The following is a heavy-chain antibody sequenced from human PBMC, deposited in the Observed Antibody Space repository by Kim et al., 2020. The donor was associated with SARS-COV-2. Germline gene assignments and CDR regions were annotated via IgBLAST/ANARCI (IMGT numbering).Heavy chain of an antibody. D-gene: IGHD3-10*01. CDR1: GYTFTSYY. CDR3: ARDGYYGSGSYYNLDY. CDR2: INPSGGST. V-gene: IGHV1-46*01. J-gene: IGHJ4*02. Sequence: ASVKVSCKASGYTFTSYYMHWVRQAPGQGLEWMGIINPSGGSTSNAQKFQGRVTMTRDTSTSTVYMELSSLRSEDTAVYYCARDGYYGSGSYYNLDYWGQGTLVTLSS.